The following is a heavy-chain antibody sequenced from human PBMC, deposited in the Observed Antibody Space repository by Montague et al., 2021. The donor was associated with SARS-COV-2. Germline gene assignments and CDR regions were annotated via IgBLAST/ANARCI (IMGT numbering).Heavy chain of an antibody. CDR3: ARHLNYRDYGGDDY. D-gene: IGHD4-17*01. Sequence: SETLSLTCSVSGGSISSSSYFWGWIRQPPGKGLEWIGSTYYSGGTYSNSSLKSRVTISGDTSKNQFSLKLSSVTAADTAVYYCARHLNYRDYGGDDYWGQGTLVTVSS. CDR2: TYYSGGT. CDR1: GGSISSSSYF. J-gene: IGHJ4*02. V-gene: IGHV4-39*01.